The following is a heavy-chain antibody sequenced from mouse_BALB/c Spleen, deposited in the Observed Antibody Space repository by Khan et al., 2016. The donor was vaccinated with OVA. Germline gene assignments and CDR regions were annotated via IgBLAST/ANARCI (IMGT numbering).Heavy chain of an antibody. CDR3: ARSGGNFHWYFDV. V-gene: IGHV5-17*02. D-gene: IGHD2-1*01. J-gene: IGHJ1*01. CDR1: GFTFSSFG. Sequence: EVELVESGGGLVQPGGSRKLSCAASGFTFSSFGMHWVRQAPKKGLEWVAYISSGSSTIYYVDTVKGRFTIPRDIPKNTLFLQMTSLRSEDTAMYYCARSGGNFHWYFDVWGAGTSVTVSS. CDR2: ISSGSSTI.